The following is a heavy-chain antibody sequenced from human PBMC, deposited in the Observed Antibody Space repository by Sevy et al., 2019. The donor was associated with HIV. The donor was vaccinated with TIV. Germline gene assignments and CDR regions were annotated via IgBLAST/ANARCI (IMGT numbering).Heavy chain of an antibody. CDR2: ISGSGGST. D-gene: IGHD5-18*01. CDR3: AKALVPTWIQLWNQVDY. V-gene: IGHV3-23*01. CDR1: GFTFSSYA. Sequence: GGSLRLSCAASGFTFSSYAMSWVRQAPGKGLEWVSAISGSGGSTYYADSVKGRFTISRDNSKNTLYLQINSLRAEDTAIYYWAKALVPTWIQLWNQVDYWGQGTLVTVSS. J-gene: IGHJ4*02.